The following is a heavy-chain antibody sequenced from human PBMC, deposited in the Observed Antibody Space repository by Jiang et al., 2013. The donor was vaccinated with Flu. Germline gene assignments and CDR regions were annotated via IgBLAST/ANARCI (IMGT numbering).Heavy chain of an antibody. D-gene: IGHD7-27*01. V-gene: IGHV4-34*01. CDR2: INHSGST. CDR3: ARPFNWGGAGAFDI. Sequence: LLKPSETLSLTCAVYGGSFSGYYWSWIRQPPGKGLEWIGEINHSGSTNYNPSLKSRVTISVDTSKNQFSLKLSSVTAADTAVYYCARPFNWGGAGAFDIWGQGTMVTVSS. J-gene: IGHJ3*02. CDR1: GGSFSGYY.